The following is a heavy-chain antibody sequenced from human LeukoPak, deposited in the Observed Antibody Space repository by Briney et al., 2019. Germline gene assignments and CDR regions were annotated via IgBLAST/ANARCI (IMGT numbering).Heavy chain of an antibody. J-gene: IGHJ4*02. CDR2: IKSKTDGGTT. D-gene: IGHD3-16*02. Sequence: GGSLRLSCAASGFTFSNAWMSWVRQAPGKGLEWVGRIKSKTDGGTTDYAAPVKGRFTISRDDSKNTLYLQMNSLKTEDTAVYYCTTGVMITFGGVIFFDYWGQGTLVTVSS. CDR1: GFTFSNAW. CDR3: TTGVMITFGGVIFFDY. V-gene: IGHV3-15*01.